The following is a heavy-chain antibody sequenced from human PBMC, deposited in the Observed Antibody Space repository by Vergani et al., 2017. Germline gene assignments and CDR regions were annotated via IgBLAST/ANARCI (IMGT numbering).Heavy chain of an antibody. CDR2: IYPGDSEV. D-gene: IGHD3-16*01. V-gene: IGHV5-51*01. CDR1: GYIFPNFW. CDR3: ASGGQGSENGGALQL. J-gene: IGHJ3*01. Sequence: EKQLVQSGSETKKPGESLKISCQAFGYIFPNFWIGWVRQRPGRGLEWMGIIYPGDSEVKSKPTFRGQVIFSVDTSVNTAYLQWRSLQASDTATYFCASGGQGSENGGALQLWGQGTNITVSS.